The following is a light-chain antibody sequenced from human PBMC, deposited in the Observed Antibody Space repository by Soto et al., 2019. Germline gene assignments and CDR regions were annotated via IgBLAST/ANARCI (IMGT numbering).Light chain of an antibody. CDR1: QSVSAW. Sequence: DIQMTQSPPTLSASVGDRVTISCRASQSVSAWLAWYQQKPGKAPKLLISDASSLKSGVPSRFSGSGYGTEFTLTISSLQPEDFATYYCQQYSSYSLTFGGGTKVDIK. CDR3: QQYSSYSLT. CDR2: DAS. V-gene: IGKV1-5*01. J-gene: IGKJ4*01.